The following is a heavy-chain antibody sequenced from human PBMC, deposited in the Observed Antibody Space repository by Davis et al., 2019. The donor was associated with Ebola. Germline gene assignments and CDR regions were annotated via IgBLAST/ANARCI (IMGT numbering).Heavy chain of an antibody. CDR2: INPNSGVT. V-gene: IGHV1-2*02. CDR1: GYIFTDYL. D-gene: IGHD2-15*01. Sequence: ASVKVSCKASGYIFTDYLLHWVRRAPGQGLEWMGWINPNSGVTTYAQSFQGRITMTRDRSINTAYMELNNLASDDTATYFCASGDTHEFWGRGALLTVSS. CDR3: ASGDTHEF. J-gene: IGHJ4*02.